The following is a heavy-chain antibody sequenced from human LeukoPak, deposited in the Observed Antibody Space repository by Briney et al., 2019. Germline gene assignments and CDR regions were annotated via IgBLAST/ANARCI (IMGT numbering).Heavy chain of an antibody. CDR2: IRSDGSNK. CDR3: ASTTRGGTYYYYMDV. J-gene: IGHJ6*03. D-gene: IGHD1-1*01. Sequence: GGSLRLSCAASGFTFSSYAMHWVRQAPGKGLEWVAFIRSDGSNKSYADSVKGRFTVSRDNSKNTLYLQMNSLRAEDTAVYYCASTTRGGTYYYYMDVWGKGTTVTISS. CDR1: GFTFSSYA. V-gene: IGHV3-30*02.